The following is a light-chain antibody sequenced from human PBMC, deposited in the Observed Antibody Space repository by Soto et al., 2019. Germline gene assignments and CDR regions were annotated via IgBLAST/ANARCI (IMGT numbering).Light chain of an antibody. CDR3: QHYKTYLET. J-gene: IGKJ1*01. Sequence: DIQITQSPSTLSAFLGDRVTITCRASQFIDTSLAWYQQKPGKAPKLLIYRASTLESGVPSRFSGSASETEFTLTINSLQPDDFATYYCQHYKTYLETFGQGTKVEIK. CDR1: QFIDTS. CDR2: RAS. V-gene: IGKV1-5*03.